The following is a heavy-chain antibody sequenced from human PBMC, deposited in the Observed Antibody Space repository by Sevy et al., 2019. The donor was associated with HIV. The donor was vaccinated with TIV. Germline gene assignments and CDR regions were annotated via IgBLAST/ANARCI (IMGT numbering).Heavy chain of an antibody. D-gene: IGHD2-2*02. Sequence: GGSLRLSCAASGFTFSSYAMNWVRQAPGKGLEWVSAISGSGGSTYYADSVKGRFTISRDNSKNTLYLQMNSLRAEDTAVYYCASPVPAAIRGYFDYWGQGTLVTVSS. CDR3: ASPVPAAIRGYFDY. V-gene: IGHV3-23*01. J-gene: IGHJ4*02. CDR1: GFTFSSYA. CDR2: ISGSGGST.